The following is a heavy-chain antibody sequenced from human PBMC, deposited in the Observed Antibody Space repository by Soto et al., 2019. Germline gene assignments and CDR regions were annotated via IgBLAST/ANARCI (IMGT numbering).Heavy chain of an antibody. D-gene: IGHD2-21*02. CDR3: ARGGFVTAASPGC. CDR2: IYSGGST. J-gene: IGHJ4*02. V-gene: IGHV3-66*01. Sequence: EVQLVESGGGLVQPGGSLRLSCAASGFTVSSNYMSWVRQAPGKGLEWVSVIYSGGSTYYADSVKGRFTISRDNSKNTLYLQMNSLRAEDTAVYYCARGGFVTAASPGCWGQGTLVTVSS. CDR1: GFTVSSNY.